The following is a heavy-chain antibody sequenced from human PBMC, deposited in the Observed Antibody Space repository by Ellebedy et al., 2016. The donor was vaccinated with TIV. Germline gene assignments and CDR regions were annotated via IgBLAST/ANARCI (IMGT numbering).Heavy chain of an antibody. V-gene: IGHV3-11*01. CDR3: ARAPPRRGSYVWDY. Sequence: GGSLRLXXAASGFTFSDYYMSWIRRAPGKGLEWVSYISSSGNTIYYADSVKGQFTISRDNAKNSPYLQMNSLRAEDTAVYYCARAPPRRGSYVWDYWGQGTLVTVSS. D-gene: IGHD1-26*01. CDR1: GFTFSDYY. CDR2: ISSSGNTI. J-gene: IGHJ4*02.